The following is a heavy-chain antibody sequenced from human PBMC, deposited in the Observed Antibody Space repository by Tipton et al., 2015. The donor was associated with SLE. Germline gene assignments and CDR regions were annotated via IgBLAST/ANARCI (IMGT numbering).Heavy chain of an antibody. D-gene: IGHD4-17*01. J-gene: IGHJ4*02. CDR2: ISSSGSTI. Sequence: SLRLSCAASGFTFSSYEMNWVRQAPGKGLEWVSYISSSGSTIYYADSVTGRFTISRDNAKNSLYLQMNSLRAEDTAVYYCAREGPTGTTPKDSFDSGGRGPLVPVSS. V-gene: IGHV3-48*03. CDR3: AREGPTGTTPKDSFDS. CDR1: GFTFSSYE.